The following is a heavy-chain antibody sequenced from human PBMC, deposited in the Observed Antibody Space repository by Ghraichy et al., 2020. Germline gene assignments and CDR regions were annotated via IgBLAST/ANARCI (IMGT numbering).Heavy chain of an antibody. J-gene: IGHJ4*02. CDR2: ISWDGGST. Sequence: GGSLRLSCAASGFTFDDYTMHWVRQAPGKGLEWVSLISWDGGSTYYADSVKGRFTISRDNSKNSLYLQMNSLRTEDTALYYCAKALGGGFDPYFDYWGQGTLVTVSS. CDR3: AKALGGGFDPYFDY. CDR1: GFTFDDYT. V-gene: IGHV3-43*01. D-gene: IGHD3-16*01.